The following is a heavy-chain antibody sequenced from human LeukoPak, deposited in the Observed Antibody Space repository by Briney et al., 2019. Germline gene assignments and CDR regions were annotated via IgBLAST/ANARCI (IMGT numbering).Heavy chain of an antibody. CDR2: IYYTGST. D-gene: IGHD6-6*01. CDR1: GGSISSHY. V-gene: IGHV4-59*11. Sequence: SETLSLTCTVSGGSISSHYWSWIRQPPGKGLEWIGYIYYTGSTYYNPSLTSRVTILVDTSKNQFSLRLSSVTAADTAVYYCARVIAAPGIYYFDSWGQGTLVTVSS. J-gene: IGHJ4*02. CDR3: ARVIAAPGIYYFDS.